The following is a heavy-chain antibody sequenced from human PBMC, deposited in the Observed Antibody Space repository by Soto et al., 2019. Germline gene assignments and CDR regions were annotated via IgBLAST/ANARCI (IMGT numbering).Heavy chain of an antibody. CDR2: VSGSGGTT. D-gene: IGHD1-26*01. V-gene: IGHV3-23*01. J-gene: IGHJ3*02. Sequence: HAGGSLRLSCAASGFTFSNYVMSGFRQAPGKGLEGVSAVSGSGGTTYYADSGKGRFTISRDNSKNTLYLQMSSLRAEDTAVYYCAKSTRGAGYYHAFGIWGQGKLVTVSS. CDR3: AKSTRGAGYYHAFGI. CDR1: GFTFSNYV.